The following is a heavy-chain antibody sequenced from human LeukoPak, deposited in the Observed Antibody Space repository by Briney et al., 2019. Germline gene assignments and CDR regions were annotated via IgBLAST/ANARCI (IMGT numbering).Heavy chain of an antibody. CDR2: IYKNERV. CDR1: GGSMSGFY. D-gene: IGHD5-18*01. J-gene: IGHJ4*02. CDR3: ARASFNSYGIDGFDH. V-gene: IGHV4-59*01. Sequence: SETLSLTCTVSGGSMSGFYWSWIRQSPGKGLEWIAYIYKNERVKYNPSLKSRVSTSVDTSKNQFSLRLNSVTAADTAVYFCARASFNSYGIDGFDHWGQGTLVTVSS.